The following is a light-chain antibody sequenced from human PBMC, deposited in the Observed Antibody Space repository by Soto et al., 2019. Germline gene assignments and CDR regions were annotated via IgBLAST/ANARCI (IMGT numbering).Light chain of an antibody. CDR1: SSDVGVYNY. CDR3: CSYAGINDYV. CDR2: EVS. Sequence: QSVLTQPPSASGSPGQSVTISFTGSSSDVGVYNYVSWYKQYPGKSPTLMIYEVSKRPSGVPDRFSGSKSGNTASLTVSGLQAEDEADYSCCSYAGINDYVFGTGTKVTV. V-gene: IGLV2-8*01. J-gene: IGLJ1*01.